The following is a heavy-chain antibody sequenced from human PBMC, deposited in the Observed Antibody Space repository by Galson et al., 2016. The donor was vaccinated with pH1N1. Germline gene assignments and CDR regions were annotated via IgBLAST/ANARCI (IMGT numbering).Heavy chain of an antibody. CDR1: GFTFIDYW. Sequence: SLKLSCAASGFTFIDYWMHWVRQAPGKGLVWVAQINIGGITTAYADYVKGRFTISRDNARNTLFLQMNSLRAEDTGVYYCARARATEPAYGFDPWGQGAVVTVSS. V-gene: IGHV3-74*01. CDR3: ARARATEPAYGFDP. D-gene: IGHD2-21*02. CDR2: INIGGITT. J-gene: IGHJ5*02.